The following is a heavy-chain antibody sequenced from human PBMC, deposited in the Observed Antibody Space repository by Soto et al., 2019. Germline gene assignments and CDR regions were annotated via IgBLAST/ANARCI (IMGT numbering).Heavy chain of an antibody. Sequence: GSLRLSCAASGFTFSSYGMHWVRQAPGKGLEWVAVIWYDGSNKYYADSVKGRFTISRDNSKNTLYLQMNSLRAEDTAVYSCARDRVATRGPYYYYRMDVWGQGTTVTVSS. CDR3: ARDRVATRGPYYYYRMDV. CDR2: IWYDGSNK. D-gene: IGHD5-12*01. CDR1: GFTFSSYG. J-gene: IGHJ6*02. V-gene: IGHV3-33*01.